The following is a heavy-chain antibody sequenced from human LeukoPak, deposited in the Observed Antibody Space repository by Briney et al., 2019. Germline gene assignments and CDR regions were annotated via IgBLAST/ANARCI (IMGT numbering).Heavy chain of an antibody. Sequence: SETLSLTCTVSGGSISSSSYYWGWIRQPPGKGLEWIGSIYYSGSTYYNPSLKSRVTISLDTSNNQFSLKLSSVTAADTAVYYCARHGDSRSPFDYWGQGTLVTVSS. CDR1: GGSISSSSYY. CDR2: IYYSGST. D-gene: IGHD6-13*01. CDR3: ARHGDSRSPFDY. V-gene: IGHV4-39*01. J-gene: IGHJ4*02.